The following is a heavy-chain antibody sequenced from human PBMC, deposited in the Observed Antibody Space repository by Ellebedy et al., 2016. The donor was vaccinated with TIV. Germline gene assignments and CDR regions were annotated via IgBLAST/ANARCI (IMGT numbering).Heavy chain of an antibody. CDR2: IRDGGKT. CDR1: GDSISGSSYY. CDR3: ARDSLHSFGYGNWYFDL. V-gene: IGHV4-39*07. Sequence: MPSETLSLTCTVSGDSISGSSYYWAWIRQPPGKGLEWIGGIRDGGKTFYNPSLKSRVSESINTSKNILSLRLSSVTAADTAVYYCARDSLHSFGYGNWYFDLWGRGTLVTVSS. J-gene: IGHJ2*01. D-gene: IGHD5-18*01.